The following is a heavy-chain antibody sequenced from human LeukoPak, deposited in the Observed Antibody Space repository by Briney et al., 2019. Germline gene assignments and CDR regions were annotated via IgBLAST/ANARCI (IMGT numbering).Heavy chain of an antibody. J-gene: IGHJ3*02. CDR1: GITFSRYC. CDR2: IKQDGSEK. D-gene: IGHD6-13*01. V-gene: IGHV3-7*01. Sequence: GGSLRLSCADSGITFSRYCMTWVRQAPGKGLEWVANIKQDGSEKYYVDSVKGRFTISRDNAKNSLYLQMNSLRAEDTAVYYCARVAAAAFYDAFDIWGQGTTVTVSS. CDR3: ARVAAAAFYDAFDI.